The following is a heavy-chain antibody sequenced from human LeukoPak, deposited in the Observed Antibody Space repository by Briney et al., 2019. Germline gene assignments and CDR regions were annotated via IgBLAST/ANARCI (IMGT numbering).Heavy chain of an antibody. Sequence: PGGSLRLSCAASGFTVSSNYMSWVRQAPGKGLEWVSVIYSGGSTYYADSVKGRFTISRDNSKNTLYLQMNRLRAEDTAVYYCAKEPVILHYYYYFDYWGQGTLVTVSS. CDR2: IYSGGST. J-gene: IGHJ4*02. D-gene: IGHD3-22*01. CDR1: GFTVSSNY. V-gene: IGHV3-66*01. CDR3: AKEPVILHYYYYFDY.